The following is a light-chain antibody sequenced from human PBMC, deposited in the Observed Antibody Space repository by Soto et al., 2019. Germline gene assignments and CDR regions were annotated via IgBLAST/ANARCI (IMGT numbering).Light chain of an antibody. V-gene: IGLV4-60*03. CDR3: ETWDSNSVV. J-gene: IGLJ2*01. Sequence: QSVLTQSSSASASVGSSVKLTCTLSSGHSSYIIAWHQQQPGKAPRYLMKLEGSGSYNKGSGVPDRFSGSSSGAVRYLTISNLQSEDEADYYCETWDSNSVVFGGGTKLTVL. CDR2: LEGSGSY. CDR1: SGHSSYI.